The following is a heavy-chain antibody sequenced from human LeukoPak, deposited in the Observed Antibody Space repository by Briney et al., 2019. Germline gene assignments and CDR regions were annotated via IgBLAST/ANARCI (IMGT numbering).Heavy chain of an antibody. Sequence: GGSLRLSCAASGFTFSSYAMSWVRQAPGKGLEWVSAISGSGGSTYYADSVKGRFTISRDNSKNTLYLQMNSLRAEDTAVYYCARGQIYDYWTPVSWKFDLWGRGTLVTVSS. CDR3: ARGQIYDYWTPVSWKFDL. D-gene: IGHD3-3*01. J-gene: IGHJ2*01. V-gene: IGHV3-23*01. CDR1: GFTFSSYA. CDR2: ISGSGGST.